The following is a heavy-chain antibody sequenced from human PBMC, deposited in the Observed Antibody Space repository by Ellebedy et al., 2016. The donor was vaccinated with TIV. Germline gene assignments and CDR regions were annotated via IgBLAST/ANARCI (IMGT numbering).Heavy chain of an antibody. Sequence: AASVKVSCKASGYTLSNYGMSWVRQAPGQGLEWMGWINTYNGNTNYAQKFQGRVTLTTDTSTNTAYMELRSLRSDDTAMYYWTREITVQNEDNWFDPWGQGTLVTVSS. D-gene: IGHD1-1*01. V-gene: IGHV1-18*01. CDR2: INTYNGNT. CDR1: GYTLSNYG. J-gene: IGHJ5*02. CDR3: TREITVQNEDNWFDP.